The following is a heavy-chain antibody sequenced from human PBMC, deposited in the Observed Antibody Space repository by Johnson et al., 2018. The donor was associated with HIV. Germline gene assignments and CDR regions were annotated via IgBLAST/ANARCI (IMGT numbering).Heavy chain of an antibody. CDR3: ASPPDAFDI. V-gene: IGHV3-13*01. CDR2: IGTAGDT. J-gene: IGHJ3*02. CDR1: GFTFSSYD. Sequence: EVQLVESWGGLVQPGGSLRLSCAASGFTFSSYDMHWVRQATGKGLEWVSAIGTAGDTYYADSVKGRFTISRDNSKNTLYLQMNSLRAEDTAVYYCASPPDAFDIWGQGTMVTVSS.